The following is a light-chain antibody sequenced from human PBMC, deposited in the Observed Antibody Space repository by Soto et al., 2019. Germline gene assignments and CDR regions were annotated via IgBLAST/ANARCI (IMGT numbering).Light chain of an antibody. CDR2: EVS. CDR1: SSDVGGYNY. V-gene: IGLV2-8*01. J-gene: IGLJ2*01. CDR3: CSYAGSYTLV. Sequence: QSALTQPPSASGSPGQSVTISCTGTSSDVGGYNYVSWYQQHPGKAPKLMIYEVSKRPSGVPDRFSGSKSGNTASLTISGLQTEDEADYYCCSYAGSYTLVFGGGTKVTVL.